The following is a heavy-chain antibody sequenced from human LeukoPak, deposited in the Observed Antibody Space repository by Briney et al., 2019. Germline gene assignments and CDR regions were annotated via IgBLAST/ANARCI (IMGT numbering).Heavy chain of an antibody. CDR3: ARQDSSSYDFDY. CDR2: IYYSGST. CDR1: GGSISSSSYY. J-gene: IGHJ4*02. Sequence: SETLSLTCTVSGGSISSSSYYWGWIRQPPGTGLEWIGSIYYSGSTYYNPSLKSRVTISVDTSKNQFSLKLSSVTAADTAVYYCARQDSSSYDFDYWGQGTLVTVSS. V-gene: IGHV4-39*01. D-gene: IGHD6-6*01.